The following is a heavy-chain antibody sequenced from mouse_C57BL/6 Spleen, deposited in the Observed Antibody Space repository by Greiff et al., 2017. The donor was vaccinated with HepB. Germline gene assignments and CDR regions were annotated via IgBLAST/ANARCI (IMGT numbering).Heavy chain of an antibody. Sequence: QVQLQQPGAELVKPGASVKLSCKASGYTFTSYWMHWVKQRPGRGLEWIGRIDPNSGGTKYNEKFKSKATLTVDKPSSTAYMQLSSLTSDDSAVYYCARPSITTVANYYAMDYWGQGTSVTVSS. CDR1: GYTFTSYW. D-gene: IGHD1-1*01. CDR2: IDPNSGGT. J-gene: IGHJ4*01. CDR3: ARPSITTVANYYAMDY. V-gene: IGHV1-72*01.